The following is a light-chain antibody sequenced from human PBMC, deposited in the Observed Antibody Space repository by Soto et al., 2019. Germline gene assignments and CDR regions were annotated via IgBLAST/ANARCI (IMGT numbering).Light chain of an antibody. Sequence: EIVLTQSPGTLSLSPGERATLSCRASQSVSSSYLAWYQQIPGKAPKLLIYAASTLQSGVPSRFRGSGSGTSFTLTITTLQPEDVATYYCQKYNKAPWIFGQGTKVDIK. J-gene: IGKJ1*01. V-gene: IGKV3-20*01. CDR3: QKYNKAPWI. CDR1: QSVSSSY. CDR2: AAS.